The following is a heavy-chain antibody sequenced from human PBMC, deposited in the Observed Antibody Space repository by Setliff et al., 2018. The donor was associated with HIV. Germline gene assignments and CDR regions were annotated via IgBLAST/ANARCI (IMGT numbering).Heavy chain of an antibody. J-gene: IGHJ4*02. CDR3: ARGAYIKMNYCFDY. CDR1: GVSIENNF. CDR2: ISYTGST. V-gene: IGHV4-59*01. D-gene: IGHD3-16*01. Sequence: SETLSLTCTVSGVSIENNFWSWFRQPPGKGLEWIGYISYTGSTNYDPSLKSRLTIVAGTSKSQFSLKLTSVTAADTAVYYCARGAYIKMNYCFDYWGRGTLVTVSS.